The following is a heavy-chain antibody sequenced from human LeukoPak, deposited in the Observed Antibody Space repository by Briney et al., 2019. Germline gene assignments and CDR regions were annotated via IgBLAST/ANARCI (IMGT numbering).Heavy chain of an antibody. Sequence: ASVKVSCKASGYTFTSYDINWVRQATGQGLEWMGWMNPNSGNAGYAQKFQGRVTITRNTSISTAYMELSSLRSEDTAVYYCARSGSGSYYYYMDVWGQGTLVTVSS. V-gene: IGHV1-8*03. J-gene: IGHJ6*03. CDR1: GYTFTSYD. CDR2: MNPNSGNA. CDR3: ARSGSGSYYYYMDV. D-gene: IGHD1-26*01.